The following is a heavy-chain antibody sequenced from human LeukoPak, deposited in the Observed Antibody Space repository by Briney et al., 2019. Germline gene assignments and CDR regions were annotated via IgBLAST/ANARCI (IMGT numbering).Heavy chain of an antibody. CDR1: GFTFSDYY. CDR2: ISGSGSTI. Sequence: GESLKISCAASGFTFSDYYMSWIRQAPGKGLEWVSYISGSGSTIYYADSVKGRFTISRDNANNSLYLQMNSLRAEDTAVYYCARDPLYCSSTSCYDYWGQGTLVTVSS. V-gene: IGHV3-11*04. CDR3: ARDPLYCSSTSCYDY. D-gene: IGHD2-2*01. J-gene: IGHJ4*02.